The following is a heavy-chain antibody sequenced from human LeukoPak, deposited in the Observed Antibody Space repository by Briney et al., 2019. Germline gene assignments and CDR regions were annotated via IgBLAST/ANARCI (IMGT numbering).Heavy chain of an antibody. CDR3: AKDSRLRFPSDYFDY. CDR2: IWYDGSNK. V-gene: IGHV3-33*06. Sequence: GGSLRLSCAASGFSFSSYGMHWVRQAPGKGLEWVAVIWYDGSNKYYADSVKGRFTISGDNSKNTLYLQMNSLRAEDTAVYYCAKDSRLRFPSDYFDYWGQGTLVTVSS. J-gene: IGHJ4*02. D-gene: IGHD3-3*01. CDR1: GFSFSSYG.